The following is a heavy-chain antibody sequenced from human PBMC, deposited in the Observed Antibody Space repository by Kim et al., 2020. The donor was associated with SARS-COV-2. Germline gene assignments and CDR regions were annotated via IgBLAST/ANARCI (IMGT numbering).Heavy chain of an antibody. CDR2: ISYDGSNK. J-gene: IGHJ6*02. D-gene: IGHD3-3*01. CDR1: GFTFSSYA. CDR3: ARGRNPHFITIFAVVTDPSYYYYYYGMDV. V-gene: IGHV3-30*04. Sequence: GGSLRLSCAASGFTFSSYAMHWVRQAPGKGLEWVAVISYDGSNKYYVDSVKGRFTISRDNSKNTLYLQMNSLRAEDTAVYYCARGRNPHFITIFAVVTDPSYYYYYYGMDVWGQGTTVTVSS.